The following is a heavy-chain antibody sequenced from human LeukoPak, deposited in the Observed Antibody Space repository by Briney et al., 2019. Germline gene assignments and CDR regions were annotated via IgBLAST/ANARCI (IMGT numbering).Heavy chain of an antibody. CDR2: IYYSGST. Sequence: SETLSLTCTVSGGSISSYYWSWIRQPPGRGLEWIGYIYYSGSTNYNPSLKSRVTISVDTSKNQFSLKLSSVTAADTAVYYCARHPLGGVLWFPFDYWGQGTLVTVSS. D-gene: IGHD3-16*01. J-gene: IGHJ4*02. CDR1: GGSISSYY. V-gene: IGHV4-59*08. CDR3: ARHPLGGVLWFPFDY.